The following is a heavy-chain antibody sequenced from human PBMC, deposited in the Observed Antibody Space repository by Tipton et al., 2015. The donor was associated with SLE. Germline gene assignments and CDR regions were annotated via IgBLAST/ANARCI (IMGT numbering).Heavy chain of an antibody. J-gene: IGHJ6*02. V-gene: IGHV3-53*01. CDR1: GFTVSSNY. CDR2: IYSGGST. D-gene: IGHD6-13*01. Sequence: GSLRLSCAASGFTVSSNYMSWVRQAPGKGLEWVSVIYSGGSTYYADSVKGRFTISRHNSRNTLYLQMNSLRAEDTAVYYCARDVRAAADTRGYGMDVWGQGTTVTVSS. CDR3: ARDVRAAADTRGYGMDV.